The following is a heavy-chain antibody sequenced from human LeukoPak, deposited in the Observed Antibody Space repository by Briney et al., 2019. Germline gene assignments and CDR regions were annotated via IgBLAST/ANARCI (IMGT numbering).Heavy chain of an antibody. CDR1: GGSFSGYY. CDR3: AGDSSGYYYGSGDY. CDR2: INHSGST. D-gene: IGHD3-22*01. Sequence: SETLSLTCAVYGGSFSGYYWSWIRQPPGKELEWIGEINHSGSTNYNPSLKSRVTISVDTSKNQFSLKLSSVTAADTAVYYCAGDSSGYYYGSGDYWGQGTLVTVSS. V-gene: IGHV4-34*01. J-gene: IGHJ4*02.